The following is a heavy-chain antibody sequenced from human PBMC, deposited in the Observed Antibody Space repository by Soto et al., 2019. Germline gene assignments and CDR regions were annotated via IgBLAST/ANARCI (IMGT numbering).Heavy chain of an antibody. D-gene: IGHD3-3*01. V-gene: IGHV2-5*02. CDR3: AHFGGNDLWSGYPFDY. CDR2: IYWDDEK. J-gene: IGHJ4*02. Sequence: QITLKESGPTLVNPTQTLTLTCTFSGFSLNTSGVGVGWIRQPPGKALEWLGLIYWDDEKRYNPSLKRRLTITKHTSKNPVVLTMTNMDPVDTATYHCAHFGGNDLWSGYPFDYWGQGTLVTVSS. CDR1: GFSLNTSGVG.